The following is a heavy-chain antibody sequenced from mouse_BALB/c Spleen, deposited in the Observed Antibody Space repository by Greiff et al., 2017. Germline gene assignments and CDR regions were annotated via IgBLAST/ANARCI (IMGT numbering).Heavy chain of an antibody. Sequence: EVKLVESGGGLVQPGGSRKLSCAASGFTFSSFGMHWVRQAPEKGLEWVAYISSGSSTIYYADTVKGRFTISRDNPKNTLFLQMTSLRSEDTAMYYCARCLPFYYGSSWFAYWGQGTLVTVSA. J-gene: IGHJ3*01. CDR2: ISSGSSTI. CDR1: GFTFSSFG. D-gene: IGHD1-1*01. CDR3: ARCLPFYYGSSWFAY. V-gene: IGHV5-17*02.